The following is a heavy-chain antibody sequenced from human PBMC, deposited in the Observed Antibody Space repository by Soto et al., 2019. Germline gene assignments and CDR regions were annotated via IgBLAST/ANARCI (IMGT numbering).Heavy chain of an antibody. CDR3: ARVVPGAEAWFGP. Sequence: VKVSCKTSGYTFSNYGITWVRQAPGQPLEWLGWISLYSDGTNYAQKFQGRVSMTTDTSTTTAYMELRSLRSDDTAVYYCARVVPGAEAWFGPWGQGTLVTVSS. CDR1: GYTFSNYG. D-gene: IGHD2-2*01. V-gene: IGHV1-18*01. J-gene: IGHJ5*02. CDR2: ISLYSDGT.